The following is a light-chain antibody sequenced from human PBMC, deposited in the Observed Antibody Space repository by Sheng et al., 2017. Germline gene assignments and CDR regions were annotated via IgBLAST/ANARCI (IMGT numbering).Light chain of an antibody. V-gene: IGKV1-39*01. Sequence: DIQMTQSPSSLSASVGDRVTITCRASQYISSYLNWYQQEPGKAPKVLIYAASSLQSGVPSRFSGSGSGTDFTLTISSLQPDDFATYYCQQSYTTPVTFGGGTKVEIK. CDR1: QYISSY. CDR3: QQSYTTPVT. J-gene: IGKJ4*01. CDR2: AAS.